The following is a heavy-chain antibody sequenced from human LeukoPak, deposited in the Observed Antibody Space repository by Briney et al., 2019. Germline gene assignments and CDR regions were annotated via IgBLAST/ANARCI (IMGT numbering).Heavy chain of an antibody. CDR1: GGSISSGGYY. CDR2: IYYSGST. D-gene: IGHD4-11*01. J-gene: IGHJ5*02. CDR3: ARGRDYSNSLAGWFDP. Sequence: SQTLSLTCTVSGGSISSGGYYWTWVRQHPGKGLEWIGYIYYSGSTHYNPSLTSRVTISVDTSKNQFSLKLSSVTAADTTVYYCARGRDYSNSLAGWFDPWGQGTLVTVSS. V-gene: IGHV4-31*03.